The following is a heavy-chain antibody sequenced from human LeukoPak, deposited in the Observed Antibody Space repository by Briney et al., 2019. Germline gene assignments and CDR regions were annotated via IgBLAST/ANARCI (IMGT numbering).Heavy chain of an antibody. CDR3: ARDRLPCIAAAGTCRKGNAFDI. CDR2: INHSGST. CDR1: GGSFSGYY. V-gene: IGHV4-34*01. J-gene: IGHJ3*02. Sequence: SGTLSLTCAVHGGSFSGYYWSWIRQPPGKGLEWIGEINHSGSTNYNPSLKSRVTISVDTSKNQFSLKLSSVTAADTAVYYCARDRLPCIAAAGTCRKGNAFDIWSQGTMVTVSS. D-gene: IGHD6-13*01.